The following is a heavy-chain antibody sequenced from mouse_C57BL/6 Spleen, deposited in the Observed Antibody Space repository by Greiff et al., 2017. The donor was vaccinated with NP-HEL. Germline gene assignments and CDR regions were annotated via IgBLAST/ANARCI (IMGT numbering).Heavy chain of an antibody. J-gene: IGHJ4*01. D-gene: IGHD1-1*01. CDR2: ISSGGSYT. CDR3: ARAPYYYGSSPYAMDY. CDR1: GFTFSSYG. Sequence: EVKLQESGGDLVKPGGSLKLSCAASGFTFSSYGMSWVRQTPDKRLEWVATISSGGSYTYYPDSVKGRFTISRDNAKNTLYLQMSSLKSEDTAMYYCARAPYYYGSSPYAMDYWGQGTSVTVSS. V-gene: IGHV5-6*01.